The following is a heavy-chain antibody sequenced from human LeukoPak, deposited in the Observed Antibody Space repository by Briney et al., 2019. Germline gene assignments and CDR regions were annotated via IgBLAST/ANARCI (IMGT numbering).Heavy chain of an antibody. CDR2: INPNSGGT. CDR3: ASDTDYYYGMDV. CDR1: GYTFTGYY. Sequence: ASVKVSCKASGYTFTGYYMHWVRQAPGQGLEWMGWINPNSGGTNYAQKFQGWVTMTRDTSISTAYMELRSLRSDDTAVYYCASDTDYYYGMDVWGQGTTVTVSS. V-gene: IGHV1-2*04. J-gene: IGHJ6*02.